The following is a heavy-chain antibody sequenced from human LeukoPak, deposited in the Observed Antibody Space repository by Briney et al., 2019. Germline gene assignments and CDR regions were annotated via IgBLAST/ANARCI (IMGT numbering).Heavy chain of an antibody. V-gene: IGHV4-59*13. Sequence: ASETLSLTCTVSGGSISSYFWSWIRQPPGKGLEWIGYIYCSGSTTYNPSLKSRVTISIDTSKNQFSLNLSSVTAADTAVYYCARERQLHYFDYWGQGTLVTVSS. CDR1: GGSISSYF. J-gene: IGHJ4*02. CDR2: IYCSGST. CDR3: ARERQLHYFDY. D-gene: IGHD6-6*01.